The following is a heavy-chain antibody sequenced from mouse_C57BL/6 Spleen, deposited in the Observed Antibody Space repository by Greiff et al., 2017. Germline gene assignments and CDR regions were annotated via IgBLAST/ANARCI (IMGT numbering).Heavy chain of an antibody. CDR1: GFTFSDYG. Sequence: EVKLVESGGGLVKPGGSLKLSCAASGFTFSDYGMHWVRQAPEKGLEWVAYISSGSSTIYYADTVKGRFTISIDNAKNTLFLQMTSLRSEDTAMYYCAKTGTRYAMDYWGQGTSVTVSS. J-gene: IGHJ4*01. CDR3: AKTGTRYAMDY. CDR2: ISSGSSTI. D-gene: IGHD4-1*01. V-gene: IGHV5-17*01.